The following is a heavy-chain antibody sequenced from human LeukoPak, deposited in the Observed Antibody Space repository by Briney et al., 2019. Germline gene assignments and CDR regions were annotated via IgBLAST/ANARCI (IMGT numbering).Heavy chain of an antibody. Sequence: SETLPLTCTVSGGSISSSSYYWGWIRQPPGKGLEWIGNIYYSGSTYYNPSLKSRVTISVDTSKNQFSLKLSSVTAADTAVYYCARVAPSGCYYFDYWGQGTLVTDSS. CDR3: ARVAPSGCYYFDY. J-gene: IGHJ4*02. V-gene: IGHV4-39*01. D-gene: IGHD6-19*01. CDR2: IYYSGST. CDR1: GGSISSSSYY.